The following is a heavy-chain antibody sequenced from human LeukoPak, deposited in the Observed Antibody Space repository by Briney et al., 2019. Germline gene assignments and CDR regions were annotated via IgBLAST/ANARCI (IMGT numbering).Heavy chain of an antibody. V-gene: IGHV3-23*01. D-gene: IGHD3-10*01. CDR3: AKMVRGRHYYYYMDV. CDR1: GFTFSDYA. CDR2: ISGSGGST. J-gene: IGHJ6*03. Sequence: GGSLRLSCAASGFTFSDYAMNWIRQAPGKGLEWVSAISGSGGSTYYADSVKGRFTISRDNSKNTLYLQMNSLRAEDTAVYYCAKMVRGRHYYYYMDVWGKGTTVTISS.